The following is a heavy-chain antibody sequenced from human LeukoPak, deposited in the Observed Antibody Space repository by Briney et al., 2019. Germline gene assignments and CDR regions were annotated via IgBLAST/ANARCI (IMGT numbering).Heavy chain of an antibody. CDR2: IYSNGKE. Sequence: GGSLRLSCSASGFSVDSNYMSWVRQAPGNGLEWVSVIYSNGKEYYAESAKGRFTISRDISKNSLDLQMNRLRGEDTAVYYCARESPTSGIDSWGQGTLVIVSS. CDR3: ARESPTSGIDS. J-gene: IGHJ5*01. CDR1: GFSVDSNY. D-gene: IGHD2-15*01. V-gene: IGHV3-53*01.